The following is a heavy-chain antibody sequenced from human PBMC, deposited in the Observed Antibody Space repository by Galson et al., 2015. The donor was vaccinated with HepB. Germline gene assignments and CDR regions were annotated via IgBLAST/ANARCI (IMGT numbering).Heavy chain of an antibody. CDR1: GFIFGYYA. D-gene: IGHD2-21*01. CDR3: ASLIIPHAFNI. Sequence: LRLSCAASGFIFGYYAMHWVRQAPGKGLEWVAVISFDGSDKYYADSVKGRFTISRDNSKNTMYLQMNSLSPEDTAVYYCASLIIPHAFNIWGRGTMVTVSS. V-gene: IGHV3-30-3*01. CDR2: ISFDGSDK. J-gene: IGHJ3*02.